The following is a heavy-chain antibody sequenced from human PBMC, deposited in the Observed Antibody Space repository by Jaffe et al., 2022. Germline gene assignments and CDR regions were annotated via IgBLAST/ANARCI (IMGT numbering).Heavy chain of an antibody. D-gene: IGHD4-17*01. V-gene: IGHV3-48*03. CDR3: ARAEHDYGGYYYMDV. Sequence: EVQLVESGGGLVQPGGSLRLSCAASGFTFSSYEMNWVRQAPGKGLEWVSYISSSGSTIYYADSVKGRFTISRDNAKNSLYLQMNSLRAEDTAVYYCARAEHDYGGYYYMDVWGKGTTVTVSS. J-gene: IGHJ6*03. CDR2: ISSSGSTI. CDR1: GFTFSSYE.